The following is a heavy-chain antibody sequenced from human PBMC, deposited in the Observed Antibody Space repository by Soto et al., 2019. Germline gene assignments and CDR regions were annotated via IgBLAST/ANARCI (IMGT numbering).Heavy chain of an antibody. CDR1: GSTFTGYT. V-gene: IGHV1-2*02. J-gene: IGHJ4*02. Sequence: QAHLVQSGAEVKKPGASVKVSCKASGSTFTGYTFHWVRQAPGQGLEWMAWINSSSSDSSFAPKIQGRVTVTMDAPSSTAYMELTRLRSDDTAVYYCATEMATIKGVFDKWGQGTPVAVSS. CDR3: ATEMATIKGVFDK. D-gene: IGHD3-10*01. CDR2: INSSSSDS.